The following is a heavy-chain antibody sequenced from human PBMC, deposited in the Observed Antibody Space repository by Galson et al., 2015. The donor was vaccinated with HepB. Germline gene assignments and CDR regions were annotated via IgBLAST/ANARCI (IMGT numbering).Heavy chain of an antibody. J-gene: IGHJ6*03. CDR3: ASGLSGTTTGNWDYYYYYYMDV. Sequence: SVKVSCKASGGTFSSYAISWVRQAPGQGLEWVGGIIPIFGTANYAQKFQGRVTITADESTSTAYMELSSLRSEDTAVYYCASGLSGTTTGNWDYYYYYYMDVWGKGTTVTVSS. D-gene: IGHD1-7*01. V-gene: IGHV1-69*13. CDR2: IIPIFGTA. CDR1: GGTFSSYA.